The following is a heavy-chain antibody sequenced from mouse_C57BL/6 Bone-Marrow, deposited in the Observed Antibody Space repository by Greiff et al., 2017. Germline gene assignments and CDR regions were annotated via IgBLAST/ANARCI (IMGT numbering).Heavy chain of an antibody. CDR1: GYTFTNYW. CDR2: IYPGGGYT. CDR3: ARWSYYAMDY. V-gene: IGHV1-63*01. Sequence: VKLMESGAELVRPGTSVKMSCKASGYTFTNYWIGWAKQRPGHGLEWIGDIYPGGGYTNYNEKFNGKATLTADKSSSTAYMQFSSLTSEDSAIYYCARWSYYAMDYWCQGTSVTVSS. J-gene: IGHJ4*01.